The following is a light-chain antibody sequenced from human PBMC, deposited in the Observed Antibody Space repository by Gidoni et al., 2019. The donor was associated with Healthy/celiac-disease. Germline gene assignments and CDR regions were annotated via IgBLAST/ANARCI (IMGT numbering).Light chain of an antibody. Sequence: EIVLTQSPGTLSLSPGERATLSCRASQSVSSSYLAWYQQEPGQAPRLLIYGASSRATGIPDRFSGSGSGTDFTLTISRLEPEDFAVYYCQQYGSSRWTFGQXTKVEIK. CDR2: GAS. V-gene: IGKV3-20*01. CDR1: QSVSSSY. CDR3: QQYGSSRWT. J-gene: IGKJ1*01.